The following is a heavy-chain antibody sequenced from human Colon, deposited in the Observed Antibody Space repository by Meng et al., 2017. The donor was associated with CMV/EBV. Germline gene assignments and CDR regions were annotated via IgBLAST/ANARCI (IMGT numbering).Heavy chain of an antibody. D-gene: IGHD2-2*01. CDR2: INTDGTTI. CDR3: VRSSSTWHTPPFDF. V-gene: IGHV3-74*01. CDR1: GFTFSTYW. Sequence: EVNLVESGGGLVQPGGSLRLVCAASGFTFSTYWMHWVRQPPGKGLVWVSRINTDGTTINYADSVKGRFTISRDNAENTLYLQMNSLSAEDTAAYYCVRSSSTWHTPPFDFWGQGALVTVSS. J-gene: IGHJ4*02.